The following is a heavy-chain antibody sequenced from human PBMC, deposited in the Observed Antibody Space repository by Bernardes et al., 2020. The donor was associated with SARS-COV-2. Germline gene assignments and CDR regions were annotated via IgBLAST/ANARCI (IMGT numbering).Heavy chain of an antibody. Sequence: TLSLTCSVSGASISSGGYYWSWIRQHPGKGLEWIGYMYYNGNAYYNPSLRSRVSISVDRSKNQFSLKLTSVTAADTAIYYCARDPWGDSVPQNYWYFDIWGRGTLVTVSS. D-gene: IGHD2-21*02. J-gene: IGHJ2*01. CDR3: ARDPWGDSVPQNYWYFDI. CDR2: MYYNGNA. V-gene: IGHV4-31*03. CDR1: GASISSGGYY.